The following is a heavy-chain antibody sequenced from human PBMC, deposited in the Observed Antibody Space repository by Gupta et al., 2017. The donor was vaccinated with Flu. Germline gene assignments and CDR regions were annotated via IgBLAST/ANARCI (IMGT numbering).Heavy chain of an antibody. V-gene: IGHV3-30-3*01. CDR1: GFTFSSYA. Sequence: QVQLVESGGGVVQPGRSLRLSCAASGFTFSSYAMHWVRQAPGKGLEWVAVISYDGSNKYYADSVKGRFTISRDNSKNTLYLQMNSLRAEDTAVYYCARLAMIGDYDGVYWGQGTLVTVSS. J-gene: IGHJ4*02. CDR3: ARLAMIGDYDGVY. CDR2: ISYDGSNK. D-gene: IGHD3-22*01.